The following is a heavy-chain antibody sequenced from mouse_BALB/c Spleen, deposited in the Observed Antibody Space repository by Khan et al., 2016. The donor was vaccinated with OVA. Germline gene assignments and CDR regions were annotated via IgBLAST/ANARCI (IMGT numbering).Heavy chain of an antibody. CDR3: ARRGYGNYWFAY. J-gene: IGHJ3*01. D-gene: IGHD2-1*01. CDR1: GFNIKDYY. CDR2: IVPENGNT. V-gene: IGHV14-1*02. Sequence: EVQLQQSGAELVRPGALVKLSRKASGFNIKDYYMLWVKQRPEQGLEWIGWIVPENGNTIYDPQFQAKASITADTSSNTAYLQLSSLTSEDTACYYCARRGYGNYWFAYWGQGTLVTVSA.